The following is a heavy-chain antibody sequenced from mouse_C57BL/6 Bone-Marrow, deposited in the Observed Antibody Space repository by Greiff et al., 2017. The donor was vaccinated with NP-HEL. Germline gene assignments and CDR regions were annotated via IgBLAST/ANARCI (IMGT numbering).Heavy chain of an antibody. V-gene: IGHV10-3*01. D-gene: IGHD2-1*01. CDR1: GFTFNTYA. J-gene: IGHJ3*01. CDR3: VSLIYYGNYAWFAY. CDR2: IRSKSSNYAT. Sequence: EVQLVESGGGLVQPKGSLKLSCAASGFTFNTYAMHWVRQAPGKGFEWVARIRSKSSNYATYYADSVKDRFTISRDDSQSMLYLQMNNLKTEDTAMYYCVSLIYYGNYAWFAYWGQGTLVTVSA.